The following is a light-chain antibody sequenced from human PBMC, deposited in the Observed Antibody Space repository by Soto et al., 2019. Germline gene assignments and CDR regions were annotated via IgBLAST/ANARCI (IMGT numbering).Light chain of an antibody. CDR2: GAS. Sequence: EIVLTQSPGTLSLSPGERATLSCRASQSVSSSYLAWYQQKPGQAPRLLIYGASSRATGIPDRFSGSGSGTRFTRTISRLEPEDFAVYYCQQYGSSPYTFGQGTKLEIK. J-gene: IGKJ2*01. V-gene: IGKV3-20*01. CDR3: QQYGSSPYT. CDR1: QSVSSSY.